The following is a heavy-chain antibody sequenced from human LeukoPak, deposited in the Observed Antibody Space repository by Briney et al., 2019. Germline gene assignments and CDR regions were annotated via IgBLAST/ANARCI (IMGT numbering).Heavy chain of an antibody. J-gene: IGHJ4*02. CDR3: ARGRLDYGDPRYFDY. D-gene: IGHD4-17*01. CDR2: IKQDGSEK. CDR1: GFTLSSYW. V-gene: IGHV3-7*01. Sequence: PGGSLRLSCAASGFTLSSYWMSWVRQAPGKGLEWVANIKQDGSEKYYVDSVKGRFTISRDNAKNSLYLQMNSLRAEDTAVYYCARGRLDYGDPRYFDYWGQGTLVTVSS.